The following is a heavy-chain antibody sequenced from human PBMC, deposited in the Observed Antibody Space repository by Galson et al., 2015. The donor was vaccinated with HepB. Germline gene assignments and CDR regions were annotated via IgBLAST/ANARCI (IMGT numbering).Heavy chain of an antibody. CDR2: INAGNGNT. J-gene: IGHJ4*02. V-gene: IGHV1-3*01. CDR1: GYTFTSYA. D-gene: IGHD4-17*01. CDR3: AREYDYGRSETLDY. Sequence: SVKVSCKASGYTFTSYAMHWVRQAPGQRLEWMGWINAGNGNTKYSQKFQGRVTITRDTSASTAYMELSSLRSEDTAVYYCAREYDYGRSETLDYWGQGTLVTVSS.